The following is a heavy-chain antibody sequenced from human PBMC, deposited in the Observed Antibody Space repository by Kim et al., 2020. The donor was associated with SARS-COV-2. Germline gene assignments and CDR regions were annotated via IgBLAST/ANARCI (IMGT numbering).Heavy chain of an antibody. CDR1: GYTLTELS. J-gene: IGHJ4*02. CDR3: ATGHSSSWYFLY. V-gene: IGHV1-24*01. D-gene: IGHD6-13*01. Sequence: ASVKVSCKVSGYTLTELSMHWVRQAPGKGLEWMGGFDPEDGETIYAQKFQGRVTMTEDTSTDTAYMELSSLRSEDTAVYYCATGHSSSWYFLYWGQGTLVTVSS. CDR2: FDPEDGET.